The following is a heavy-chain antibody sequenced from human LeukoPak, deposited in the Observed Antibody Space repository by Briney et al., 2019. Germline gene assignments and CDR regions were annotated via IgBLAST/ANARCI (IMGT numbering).Heavy chain of an antibody. D-gene: IGHD3-10*01. Sequence: ASVKVSCKASGYTFTGYYMHWVRQAPGQGLEWMGWISAYNGNTNYAQKLQGRVTMTTDTSTSTAYMELRSLRSDDTAVYYCARGHGSGSYSDYWGQGTLVTVSS. CDR1: GYTFTGYY. V-gene: IGHV1-18*04. CDR3: ARGHGSGSYSDY. CDR2: ISAYNGNT. J-gene: IGHJ4*02.